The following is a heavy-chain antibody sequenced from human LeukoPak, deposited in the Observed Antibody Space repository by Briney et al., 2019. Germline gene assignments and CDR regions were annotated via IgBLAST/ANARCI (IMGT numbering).Heavy chain of an antibody. CDR2: IIPIFGTA. CDR1: GGTSSSYA. V-gene: IGHV1-69*05. J-gene: IGHJ5*02. D-gene: IGHD2-15*01. Sequence: SVKVSCKASGGTSSSYAIGWVRQAPGQGLEWMGRIIPIFGTANYAQKFQGRVTITTDESTSTAYMELSSLRSEDTAVYYCASSGGSGYWFDPWGQGTLVTVSS. CDR3: ASSGGSGYWFDP.